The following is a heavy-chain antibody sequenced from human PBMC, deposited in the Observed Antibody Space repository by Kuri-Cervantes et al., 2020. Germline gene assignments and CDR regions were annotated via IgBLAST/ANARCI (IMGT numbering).Heavy chain of an antibody. CDR2: IYYSGST. D-gene: IGHD3-22*01. V-gene: IGHV4-59*05. J-gene: IGHJ4*02. CDR3: ARTSGYYVY. CDR1: GGSISSYY. Sequence: SETLSLTCTVSGGSISSYYWSWIRQPPGKGLEWIGSIYYSGSTYYNPSLKSRVTISVDTSKNQFSLKLSSVTAADTAVYYCARTSGYYVYWGQGTLVTVSS.